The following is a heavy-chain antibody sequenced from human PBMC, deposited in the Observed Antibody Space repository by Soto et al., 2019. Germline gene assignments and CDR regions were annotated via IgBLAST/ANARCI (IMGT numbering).Heavy chain of an antibody. CDR3: AQIGPLDY. Sequence: SETLSLTCAVYGGSFSGYYWSWIRQPPGKGLEWIGEINHSGSTNYNPSLKSRVTISVDTSKNQFSLKLSSVTAADTAVYYCAQIGPLDYWGQGTLVTVSS. V-gene: IGHV4-34*01. CDR2: INHSGST. CDR1: GGSFSGYY. J-gene: IGHJ4*02.